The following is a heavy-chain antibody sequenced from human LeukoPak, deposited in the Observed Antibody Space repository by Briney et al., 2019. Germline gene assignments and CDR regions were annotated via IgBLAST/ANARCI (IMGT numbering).Heavy chain of an antibody. V-gene: IGHV4-39*01. CDR1: GGSISSSSYY. D-gene: IGHD3-22*01. J-gene: IGHJ4*02. CDR2: IYYSGST. CDR3: ARYYYDSSGYYTTRKTTNDLDY. Sequence: TSETLSLTCTVSGGSISSSSYYWGWIRQPPGKGLEWIGSIYYSGSTYYNPSLKSRVTISVDTSKNQFSLKLSSVTAADTAVYYCARYYYDSSGYYTTRKTTNDLDYWGQGTLVTVSS.